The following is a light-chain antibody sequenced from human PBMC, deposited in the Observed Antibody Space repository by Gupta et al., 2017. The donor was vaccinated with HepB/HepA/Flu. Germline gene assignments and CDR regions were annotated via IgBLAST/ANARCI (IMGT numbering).Light chain of an antibody. CDR1: QRISSN. J-gene: IGKJ1*01. CDR2: DAS. V-gene: IGKV3-15*01. Sequence: EIVMTQSPATLSVSPGERAVLSCRASQRISSNLVWYQQKPGQAPRLLIYDASSRASGIPARFSGSGSGTEFTLTISSRQSEDFAVFYCQHENDWPRTFGQGTKVEVK. CDR3: QHENDWPRT.